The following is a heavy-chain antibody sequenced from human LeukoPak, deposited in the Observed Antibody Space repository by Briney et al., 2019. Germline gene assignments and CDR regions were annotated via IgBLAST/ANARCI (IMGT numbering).Heavy chain of an antibody. Sequence: GGSLILSCVGSGFTFNTWVMTWVRQAPGKGLEWVSDISGGGGATYYADSVKGRFTVSRDNSKNTLYLQMNSLRAEDTAIYYCAGSWDWGQGTLVTVSS. CDR3: AGSWD. D-gene: IGHD6-13*01. CDR1: GFTFNTWV. J-gene: IGHJ4*02. CDR2: ISGGGGAT. V-gene: IGHV3-23*01.